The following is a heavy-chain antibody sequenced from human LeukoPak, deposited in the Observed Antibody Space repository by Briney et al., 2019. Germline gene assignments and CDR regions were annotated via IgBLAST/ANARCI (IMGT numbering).Heavy chain of an antibody. CDR2: INPNSGGT. CDR3: ARVGDSSPGGLDFDY. J-gene: IGHJ4*02. CDR1: GYTFSDYY. Sequence: GASVKVSCKASGYTFSDYYIHWVRQAPGQGLEWMGWINPNSGGTNYAQKFQGRVTMTRDTSISTAYMELSRLRSDDTAVYYCARVGDSSPGGLDFDYWGQGTLVTVSS. V-gene: IGHV1-2*02. D-gene: IGHD6-13*01.